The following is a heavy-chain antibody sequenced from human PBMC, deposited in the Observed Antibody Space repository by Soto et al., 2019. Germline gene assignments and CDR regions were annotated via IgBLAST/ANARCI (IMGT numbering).Heavy chain of an antibody. CDR1: GYTFSSYG. CDR2: IWYDGSNK. V-gene: IGHV3-33*01. CDR3: ARDPHLYYYDSSGYGAFDI. D-gene: IGHD3-22*01. Sequence: VGSLRLSCAASGYTFSSYGMHGFRQDPGKGREWVAVIWYDGSNKYYADSVKGRFTISRDNSKNTLYLQMNSLRAEDTAVYYCARDPHLYYYDSSGYGAFDIWGQGTMVTVSS. J-gene: IGHJ3*02.